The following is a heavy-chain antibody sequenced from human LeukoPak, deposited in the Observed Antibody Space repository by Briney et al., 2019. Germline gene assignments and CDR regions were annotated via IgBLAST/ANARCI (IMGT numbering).Heavy chain of an antibody. Sequence: GGSLRLSCAGSGFTFSSYWMSWVRQAPGKGLEWVANIKQDGSEKYYVDSVKGRFTISRDNGKNSLYLQMNSLRAEDTAVYYCAREEGDSSSYGMDVWGQGTTVTVSS. CDR2: IKQDGSEK. D-gene: IGHD6-6*01. CDR3: AREEGDSSSYGMDV. CDR1: GFTFSSYW. J-gene: IGHJ6*02. V-gene: IGHV3-7*01.